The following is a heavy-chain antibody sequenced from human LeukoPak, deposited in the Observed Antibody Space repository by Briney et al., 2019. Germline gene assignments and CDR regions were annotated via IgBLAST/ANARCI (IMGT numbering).Heavy chain of an antibody. Sequence: PGGSLRLSCAASGITFSNAWMTWVRQAPGKGLEWVGRIYRGTNGETTDYGAPVKGRFTMSRDYSTNTLYLQMNSLKTEDTAVYYCTPYGSGSWPGWGQGTLVAVSS. CDR1: GITFSNAW. D-gene: IGHD6-19*01. CDR2: IYRGTNGETT. V-gene: IGHV3-15*01. J-gene: IGHJ1*01. CDR3: TPYGSGSWPG.